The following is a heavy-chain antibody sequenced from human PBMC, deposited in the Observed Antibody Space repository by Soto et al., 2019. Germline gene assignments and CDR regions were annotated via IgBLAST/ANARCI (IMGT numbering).Heavy chain of an antibody. Sequence: GWSLRLSCAAAGFTFSDYSVNWVRQAPGKGLEWVSSISSTSTFIYYADSVRGRFTISRDNAKNSLYLQMNSLRAEDTAAYYCTRVYGDYGTLSDYWGRGTLVTGSS. CDR3: TRVYGDYGTLSDY. CDR1: GFTFSDYS. CDR2: ISSTSTFI. D-gene: IGHD4-17*01. V-gene: IGHV3-21*01. J-gene: IGHJ4*02.